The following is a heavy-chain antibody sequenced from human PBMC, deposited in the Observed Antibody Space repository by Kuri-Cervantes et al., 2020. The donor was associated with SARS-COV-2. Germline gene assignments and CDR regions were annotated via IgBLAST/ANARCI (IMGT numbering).Heavy chain of an antibody. V-gene: IGHV3-30*04. D-gene: IGHD6-6*01. CDR3: ARDRGGAAQYFDY. J-gene: IGHJ4*02. Sequence: GESLKISCAASGFTFSSYAMHWVRQAPGKGLERVAVISYDGSDKYYADSVKGRFTISRDNSKNTLYLQMNSLRAEDTAVYYCARDRGGAAQYFDYWGQGTLVTVSS. CDR1: GFTFSSYA. CDR2: ISYDGSDK.